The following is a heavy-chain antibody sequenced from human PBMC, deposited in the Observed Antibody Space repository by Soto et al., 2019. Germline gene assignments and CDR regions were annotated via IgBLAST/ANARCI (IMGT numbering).Heavy chain of an antibody. D-gene: IGHD3-22*01. CDR1: GFTFSSYS. CDR3: ARDLDSSGYSYYYYYYGMDV. CDR2: ISSSSSYI. J-gene: IGHJ6*02. V-gene: IGHV3-21*01. Sequence: GGSLRLSCAASGFTFSSYSMNWVRQAPGKGLEWVSSISSSSSYIYYADSVKGRFTISRDNAKNSLYLQMNSLRAEDTAVYYCARDLDSSGYSYYYYYYGMDVWGQGNTVTAS.